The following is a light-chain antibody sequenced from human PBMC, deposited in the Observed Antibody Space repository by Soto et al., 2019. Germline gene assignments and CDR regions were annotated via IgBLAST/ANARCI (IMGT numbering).Light chain of an antibody. CDR1: SSDVGAYNY. CDR3: SSYTSNTTPYV. V-gene: IGLV2-14*01. J-gene: IGLJ1*01. Sequence: QSALTQPASVSGSPGQSIAISCTGTSSDVGAYNYVSWYQQHPGKVPKLVIYDVTNRPSGVSDRFSGSKSDNTASLTISGLQAEDEADYYCSSYTSNTTPYVFGTGTKLTVL. CDR2: DVT.